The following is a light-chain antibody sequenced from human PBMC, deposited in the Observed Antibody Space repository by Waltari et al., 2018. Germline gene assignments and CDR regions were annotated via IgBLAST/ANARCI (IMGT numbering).Light chain of an antibody. CDR2: EVT. V-gene: IGLV2-23*02. J-gene: IGLJ3*02. CDR1: SSDIGSDNL. Sequence: QSALTQPASVSGSPGQSITISCTGTSSDIGSDNLVSCYQQHPGKDPKLTICEVTPRPSGVSNRCAGSKSGKTASLTIAGLQAEGEADYYCCSNAGTDALFGGGTKLTVL. CDR3: CSNAGTDAL.